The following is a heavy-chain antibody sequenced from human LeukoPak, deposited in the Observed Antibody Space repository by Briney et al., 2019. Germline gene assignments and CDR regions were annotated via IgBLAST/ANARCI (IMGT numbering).Heavy chain of an antibody. D-gene: IGHD3-22*01. J-gene: IGHJ3*02. V-gene: IGHV4-4*07. CDR3: ARGRGSGYYKGAFDI. CDR2: IYSSGST. CDR1: GGSISSDY. Sequence: PSETLSLTCTVSGGSISSDYWSWIRQPAGKGLEWIGRIYSSGSTNYNPSLKSRVTISVDTSKNQFSLKLSSVTAADTAVYYCARGRGSGYYKGAFDIWGQGTMVTVSS.